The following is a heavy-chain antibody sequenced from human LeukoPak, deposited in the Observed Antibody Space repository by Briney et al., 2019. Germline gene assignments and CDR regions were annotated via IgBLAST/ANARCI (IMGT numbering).Heavy chain of an antibody. D-gene: IGHD1-7*01. Sequence: GGSLRLSCAASGIILSSYWMSWVRQAPGKGMEWVANIKEDGSEKWYVDSVEGRFTISRDNAKNSLYLQMNSLSVEDTAVYYCARQSHPNWSYANWFDPWGQGTLVTVSS. CDR2: IKEDGSEK. J-gene: IGHJ5*02. CDR3: ARQSHPNWSYANWFDP. CDR1: GIILSSYW. V-gene: IGHV3-7*01.